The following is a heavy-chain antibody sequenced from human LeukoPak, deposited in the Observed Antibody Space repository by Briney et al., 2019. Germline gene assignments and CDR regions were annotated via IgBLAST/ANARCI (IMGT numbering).Heavy chain of an antibody. CDR2: IYYSRST. J-gene: IGHJ4*02. D-gene: IGHD5-24*01. V-gene: IGHV4-30-4*01. CDR3: ARDGYNSGYFDY. CDR1: GASISSGGYY. Sequence: SETLSLTCTVSGASISSGGYYGNWIRQPPGKGLEWIGYIYYSRSTSYSPSLKSRLTISVDTSKNQFSLKLSSVTAADTAVYYCARDGYNSGYFDYWGQGTLVTVSS.